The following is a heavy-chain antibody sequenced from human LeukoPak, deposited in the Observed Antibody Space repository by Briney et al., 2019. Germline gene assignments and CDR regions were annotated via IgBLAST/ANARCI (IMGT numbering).Heavy chain of an antibody. CDR1: GYTFTSYY. D-gene: IGHD1-1*01. CDR3: ARDTTRWHGAKYNDSMDV. Sequence: ASVKVSCKASGYTFTSYYMHWVRQAPGQGLEWMGIINPSGGSTSYAQKFQGRVTLTRDMSTSTVYMELSSLRSEDTAVYYCARDTTRWHGAKYNDSMDVWGQGTTVTVSS. V-gene: IGHV1-46*01. J-gene: IGHJ6*02. CDR2: INPSGGST.